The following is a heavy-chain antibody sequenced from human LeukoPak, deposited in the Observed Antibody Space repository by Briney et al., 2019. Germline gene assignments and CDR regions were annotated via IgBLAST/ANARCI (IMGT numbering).Heavy chain of an antibody. CDR2: INPSGGST. J-gene: IGHJ4*02. V-gene: IGHV1-46*01. CDR3: ARDTPLDRSLDY. D-gene: IGHD1-1*01. Sequence: GSVKVSCKASGYTFTSYYMHWVRQAPGQGLEWMGIINPSGGSTSYAQKFQGRVTMTRDTSTSTVYMELSSLRSEDTAVYYCARDTPLDRSLDYWGQGTLVTVSS. CDR1: GYTFTSYY.